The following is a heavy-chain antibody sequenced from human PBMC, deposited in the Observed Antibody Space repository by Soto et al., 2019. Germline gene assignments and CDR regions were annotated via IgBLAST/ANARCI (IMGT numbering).Heavy chain of an antibody. CDR3: ASSDGPLGDY. Sequence: QVQLVQSGAEVKKPGASVQVSCKASGYTFTSYAMHWVRQAPGQRLEWMGWINAGNGNTKYSQKFQGRVTITRDTSASTACMELSSLRSEDTAVYYCASSDGPLGDYWGQGTLVTVSS. D-gene: IGHD4-17*01. V-gene: IGHV1-3*01. J-gene: IGHJ4*02. CDR1: GYTFTSYA. CDR2: INAGNGNT.